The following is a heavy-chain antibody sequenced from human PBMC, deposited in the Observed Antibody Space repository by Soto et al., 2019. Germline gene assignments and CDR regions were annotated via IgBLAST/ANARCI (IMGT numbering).Heavy chain of an antibody. D-gene: IGHD6-19*01. Sequence: PGGSLRLSCTASHFTFSCYAMGWVRQSPGKGLEWVSCIGTRSGYKDYADSVKGRFTISRDNAKNSLFLQMNNVTAEDTAVYYCARDYTGYSSGRYGYYGMDVWGQGTTVTVSS. CDR2: IGTRSGYK. J-gene: IGHJ6*02. CDR3: ARDYTGYSSGRYGYYGMDV. V-gene: IGHV3-21*01. CDR1: HFTFSCYA.